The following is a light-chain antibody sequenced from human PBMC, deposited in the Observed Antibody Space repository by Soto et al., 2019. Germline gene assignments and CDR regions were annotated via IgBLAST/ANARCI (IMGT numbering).Light chain of an antibody. CDR3: CSYAGSPYV. V-gene: IGLV2-11*01. CDR2: DVT. J-gene: IGLJ1*01. CDR1: SSDVGSFNY. Sequence: QSALTQPRSVSGSPGQSVAISCTGTSSDVGSFNYVSWYQQHPDKAPKLMIYDVTKRPSGVPDRFSGSKSGNTASLTISGLQAEDADDYYCCSYAGSPYVFGTGTKVTVL.